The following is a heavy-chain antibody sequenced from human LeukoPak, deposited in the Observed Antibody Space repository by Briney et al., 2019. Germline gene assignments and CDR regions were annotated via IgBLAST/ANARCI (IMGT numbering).Heavy chain of an antibody. CDR1: GYTFTGYY. CDR2: INPNSGGT. Sequence: GASEKVSCKASGYTFTGYYMHWVRQAPRQGLEWMGWINPNSGGTNYAQKFQGRVTMTRDTSISTAYMELSRLRSDDTAVYYCARGLRFLEWLLSSLYYFDYWGQGTLVTVSS. J-gene: IGHJ4*02. V-gene: IGHV1-2*02. D-gene: IGHD3-3*01. CDR3: ARGLRFLEWLLSSLYYFDY.